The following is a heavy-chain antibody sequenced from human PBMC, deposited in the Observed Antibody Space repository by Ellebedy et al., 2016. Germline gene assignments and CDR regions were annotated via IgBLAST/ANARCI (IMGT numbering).Heavy chain of an antibody. CDR3: ARSTAGGFDF. J-gene: IGHJ4*02. V-gene: IGHV5-51*01. CDR2: IYPVDSVT. Sequence: GESLKISXQGSGYNFENYWIGWVRQIPGKGLEWMGIIYPVDSVTTYGPSFQGHVTISVDKSISTAYLQWGSLKASDTATYYCARSTAGGFDFWGQGTLVTVSS. CDR1: GYNFENYW. D-gene: IGHD1-1*01.